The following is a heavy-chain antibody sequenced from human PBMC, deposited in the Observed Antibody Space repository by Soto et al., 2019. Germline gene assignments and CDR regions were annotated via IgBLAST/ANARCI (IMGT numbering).Heavy chain of an antibody. J-gene: IGHJ4*02. CDR2: IRFDGSNK. CDR1: GFSFSRYG. CDR3: ARDSNFVIVPAASDY. Sequence: QVQLVESGGGVVQPGRSLRLSCAASGFSFSRYGMHWVRQAPGKGLEWVAVIRFDGSNKYYADSVKGRFTISRDNSKNTRYLQMNSLRAEDTAVYYCARDSNFVIVPAASDYWGQGTLVTVSS. D-gene: IGHD2-2*01. V-gene: IGHV3-33*01.